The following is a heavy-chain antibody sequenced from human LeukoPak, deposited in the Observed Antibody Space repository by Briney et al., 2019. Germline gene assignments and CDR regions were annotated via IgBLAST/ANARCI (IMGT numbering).Heavy chain of an antibody. J-gene: IGHJ4*02. CDR2: IRSKAYGGTT. CDR3: TRDELGYCSSTSCYQILDY. CDR1: GFTFGDYA. D-gene: IGHD2-2*01. V-gene: IGHV3-49*04. Sequence: GGSLRLSCTASGFTFGDYAMTWVRQAPGKGPEWVGFIRSKAYGGTTEYAASVKGRFTISRDDSKSIAYLQMNSLKTEDTAVYYCTRDELGYCSSTSCYQILDYWGQGTLVTVSS.